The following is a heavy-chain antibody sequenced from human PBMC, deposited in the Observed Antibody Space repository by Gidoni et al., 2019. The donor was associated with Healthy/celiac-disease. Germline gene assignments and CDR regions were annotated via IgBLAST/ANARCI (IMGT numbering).Heavy chain of an antibody. D-gene: IGHD5-18*01. CDR3: ARGSGGYSYGYPYLVTWFDP. Sequence: QVQLQQWGAGLLKPSETLSLTCAVYGGSFSGYYWSWIRQPPGKGLEWIGEINHSGSTNYNPSLKSRVTISVDTSKNQFSLKLSSVTAADTAVYYCARGSGGYSYGYPYLVTWFDPWGQGTLVTVSS. J-gene: IGHJ5*02. CDR1: GGSFSGYY. CDR2: INHSGST. V-gene: IGHV4-34*01.